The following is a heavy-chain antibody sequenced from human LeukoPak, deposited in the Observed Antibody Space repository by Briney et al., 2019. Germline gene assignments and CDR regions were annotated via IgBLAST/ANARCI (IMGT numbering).Heavy chain of an antibody. D-gene: IGHD6-13*01. V-gene: IGHV3-7*01. CDR3: ARVSLAGAFFDS. Sequence: GGSLRLSCAASGFTFSSYWMGWVRQAPGKGLEWVANIKQDASEKYYVASVTGRFTIFKDNAKNSLYLQMNSLRAEDTAVYFCARVSLAGAFFDSWGQGTLVTVAS. CDR2: IKQDASEK. CDR1: GFTFSSYW. J-gene: IGHJ4*02.